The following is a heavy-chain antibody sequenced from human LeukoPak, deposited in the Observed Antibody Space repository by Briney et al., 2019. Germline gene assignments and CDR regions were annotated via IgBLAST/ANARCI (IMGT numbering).Heavy chain of an antibody. J-gene: IGHJ4*02. CDR3: ARDLRDLYFV. CDR1: GYTFTGYY. V-gene: IGHV1-2*06. D-gene: IGHD3-9*01. CDR2: INPNSGGT. Sequence: ASVKVSCKASGYTFTGYYMHWVRQAPGQGLEWMGRINPNSGGTKYAQKLQGRVTKTRDTSISTAYMELSRLRSDDTAVYYCARDLRDLYFVWGQGTLVTVSS.